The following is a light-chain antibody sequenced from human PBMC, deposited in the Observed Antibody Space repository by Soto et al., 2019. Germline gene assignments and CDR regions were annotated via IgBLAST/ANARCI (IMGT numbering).Light chain of an antibody. CDR2: GAS. Sequence: EIVLTQSPGTLSLSPGERATLSCRASQSVSSSYLAWYQQKPGQAPRLLIYGASSRATGIPDRFSGSGSGTDXTLTIXRLXPXXXAVYYCQQYGNSPYTFGQGTKLEIK. J-gene: IGKJ2*01. CDR1: QSVSSSY. V-gene: IGKV3-20*01. CDR3: QQYGNSPYT.